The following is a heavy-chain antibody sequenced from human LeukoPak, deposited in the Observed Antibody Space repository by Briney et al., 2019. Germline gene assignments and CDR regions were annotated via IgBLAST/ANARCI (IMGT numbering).Heavy chain of an antibody. CDR2: IYYSGST. Sequence: SETLSLTCTVSGASISSYYWSWIRQPPGKGLEWIGYIYYSGSTNYNPSLKSRVTISVDTSKNQFSLKLSSVTAADTAVYYCARVGSGTFDYWGQGTLVTVSS. CDR3: ARVGSGTFDY. V-gene: IGHV4-59*01. CDR1: GASISSYY. J-gene: IGHJ4*02. D-gene: IGHD3-10*01.